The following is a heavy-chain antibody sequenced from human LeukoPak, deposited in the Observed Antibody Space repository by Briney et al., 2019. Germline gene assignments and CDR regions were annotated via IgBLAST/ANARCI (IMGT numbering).Heavy chain of an antibody. D-gene: IGHD3-22*01. CDR3: ARDYYDSSGYGHDAFDI. J-gene: IGHJ3*02. Sequence: SETLSLTCTVSGGSISSYYWSWIRQPPGKGLEWIGYIYYSGSTNYNPSLKSRVTISVDTSKNPFSLKLSSVTAADTAVYYCARDYYDSSGYGHDAFDIWGQGTMVTVSS. V-gene: IGHV4-59*01. CDR1: GGSISSYY. CDR2: IYYSGST.